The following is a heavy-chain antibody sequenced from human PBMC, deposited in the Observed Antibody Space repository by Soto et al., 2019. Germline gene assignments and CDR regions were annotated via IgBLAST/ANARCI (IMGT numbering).Heavy chain of an antibody. V-gene: IGHV1-69*02. Sequence: QAQLVQSGAEVKKPGSSVRLSCSTSGGSFSSYTLNWVRQAPGQGLEWLGRIIPVLTITDYAQKFRGRLKLTAGKSSNTAYMELTSLRSDDTAVYYCARRRYCGADCYKNYYFGMDVWGQGTTVTVSS. CDR3: ARRRYCGADCYKNYYFGMDV. CDR2: IIPVLTIT. D-gene: IGHD2-21*02. J-gene: IGHJ6*02. CDR1: GGSFSSYT.